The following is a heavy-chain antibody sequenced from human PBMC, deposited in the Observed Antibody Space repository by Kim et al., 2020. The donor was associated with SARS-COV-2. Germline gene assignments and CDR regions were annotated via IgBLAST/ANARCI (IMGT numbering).Heavy chain of an antibody. V-gene: IGHV4-59*08. CDR3: ARHGVIAAAKYNWFDP. CDR1: GGSISSYY. J-gene: IGHJ5*02. CDR2: IYYSGST. Sequence: SETLSLTCTVSGGSISSYYWSWIRQPPGKGLEWIGYIYYSGSTNYNPSLKSRVTISVDTSKNQFSLKLSSVTAADTAVYYCARHGVIAAAKYNWFDPWGQGTLVTVSS. D-gene: IGHD6-13*01.